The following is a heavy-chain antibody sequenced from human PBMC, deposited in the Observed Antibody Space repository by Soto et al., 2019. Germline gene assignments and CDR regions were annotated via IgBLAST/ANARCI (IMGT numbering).Heavy chain of an antibody. CDR1: GYGCTRYC. CDR2: IYPGDSDT. J-gene: IGHJ4*02. D-gene: IGHD2-2*01. V-gene: IGHV5-51*01. Sequence: ESWKVSLKGSGYGCTRYCVGGVRQKPGKGLEWMGIIYPGDSDTRYSPSFQGQVTISADKSISTAYLQWSSLKASDTAMYYCARLIVPAASPFDYWGQGTLVTVSS. CDR3: ARLIVPAASPFDY.